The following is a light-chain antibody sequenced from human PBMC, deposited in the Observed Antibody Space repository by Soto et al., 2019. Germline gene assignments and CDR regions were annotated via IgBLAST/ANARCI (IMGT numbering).Light chain of an antibody. CDR2: DAS. Sequence: DIQMTQSPSTLSASMGDRVTITCRASQTISEWLAWYQQKPGRAPKVLIYDASSLESGVPSRFSGSGSGTDFILTISSLQPEDFATYYCQQSYSTPPTFGQGTKVDIK. CDR3: QQSYSTPPT. J-gene: IGKJ1*01. V-gene: IGKV1-5*01. CDR1: QTISEW.